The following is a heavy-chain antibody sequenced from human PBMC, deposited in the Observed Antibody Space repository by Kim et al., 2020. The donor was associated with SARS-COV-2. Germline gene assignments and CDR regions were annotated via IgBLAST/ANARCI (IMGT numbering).Heavy chain of an antibody. V-gene: IGHV3-23*01. D-gene: IGHD5-12*01. CDR1: GFTFSSYA. J-gene: IGHJ6*02. CDR2: ISGSGGST. CDR3: AKELFMATYYYYYGMDV. Sequence: GGSLRLSCAASGFTFSSYAMSWVRQAPGKGLEWVSAISGSGGSTYYADSVKGRFTISRDNSKNTLYLQMNSLRAEDTAVYYCAKELFMATYYYYYGMDVWGQGTTVTVSS.